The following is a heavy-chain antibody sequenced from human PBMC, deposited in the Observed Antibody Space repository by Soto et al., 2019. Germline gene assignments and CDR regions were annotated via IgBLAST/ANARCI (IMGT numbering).Heavy chain of an antibody. V-gene: IGHV1-46*02. Sequence: ASVKLSCKASGYTFNTYNMYWVRQAPGQGLEWMGVINPSIGSTNYAQKFQGRVIMTRDTSTSTVYMELSTLRSDDTAVYYCARLYSGSRLDYWGQGTLVTVSS. CDR1: GYTFNTYN. J-gene: IGHJ4*01. CDR2: INPSIGST. CDR3: ARLYSGSRLDY. D-gene: IGHD1-26*01.